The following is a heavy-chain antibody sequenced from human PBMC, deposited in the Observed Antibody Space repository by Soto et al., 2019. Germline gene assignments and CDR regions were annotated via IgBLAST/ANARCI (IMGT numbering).Heavy chain of an antibody. D-gene: IGHD3-22*01. CDR1: RYTFTSYG. Sequence: GASVKVSCKASRYTFTSYGMSWVRQAPGQGLEWMGWISAYNGNTNYAQKLQGRVTMTTDTSTSTAYMELRSLRSDDTAVYYCARDAVVRDSSGYYYRFDYWGQGTLVTVSS. V-gene: IGHV1-18*04. CDR2: ISAYNGNT. CDR3: ARDAVVRDSSGYYYRFDY. J-gene: IGHJ4*02.